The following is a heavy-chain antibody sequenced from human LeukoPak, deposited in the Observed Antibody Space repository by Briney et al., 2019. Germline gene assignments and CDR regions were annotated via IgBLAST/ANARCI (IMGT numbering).Heavy chain of an antibody. V-gene: IGHV4-4*07. Sequence: SETLSLTCTVSGRSISSYYWSWIRQPAGKGLEWIGRIYSTGSTNYNPSLKSRVTMSVDTSKNQFSLRLRSVTAADTAVYYCARQIASAGTAGFDFWGQGALVTVSS. CDR3: ARQIASAGTAGFDF. CDR1: GRSISSYY. J-gene: IGHJ4*02. D-gene: IGHD6-13*01. CDR2: IYSTGST.